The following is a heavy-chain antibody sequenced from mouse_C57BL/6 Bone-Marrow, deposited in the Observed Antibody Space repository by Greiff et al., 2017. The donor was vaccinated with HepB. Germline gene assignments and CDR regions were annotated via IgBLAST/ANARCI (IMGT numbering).Heavy chain of an antibody. V-gene: IGHV5-9-1*02. CDR3: TRAYDYEVASWFAY. CDR1: GFTFSSYA. Sequence: EVKLEESGEGLVKPGGSLKLSCAASGFTFSSYAMSWVRQTPEKRLEWVAYISSGGDYIYYADTVKGRFTISRDNARNTLYLQMSSLKSVDTAMYYCTRAYDYEVASWFAYWGQGTLVTVSA. D-gene: IGHD2-4*01. J-gene: IGHJ3*01. CDR2: ISSGGDYI.